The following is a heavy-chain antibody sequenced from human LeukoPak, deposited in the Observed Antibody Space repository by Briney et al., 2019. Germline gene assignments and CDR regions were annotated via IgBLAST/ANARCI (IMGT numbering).Heavy chain of an antibody. D-gene: IGHD3-9*01. Sequence: ASVTVSCKASGGTFSSYAISWVRQAPGQGLEWMGRIIPILGIANYAQKFQGRVTITADKSTSTAYMELSSLRSEDTAVYYCARGEYRTTQYYDILTGDWGQGTLVTVSS. CDR3: ARGEYRTTQYYDILTGD. CDR1: GGTFSSYA. CDR2: IIPILGIA. J-gene: IGHJ4*02. V-gene: IGHV1-69*04.